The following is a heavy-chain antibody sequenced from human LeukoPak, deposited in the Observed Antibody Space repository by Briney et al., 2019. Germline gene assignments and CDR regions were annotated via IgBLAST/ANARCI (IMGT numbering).Heavy chain of an antibody. CDR1: GFTFSSYS. J-gene: IGHJ4*02. CDR2: ISSSSSTI. D-gene: IGHD3-16*02. Sequence: GSLRLSRAASGFTFSSYSMNWVRQAPGKGLEWVSYISSSSSTIYYADSVKGRFTISRDNAKNSLYLQMNSLRAEDTAVYYCARAPPRLMITFGGAIVDFDYWGQGTLVTVSS. V-gene: IGHV3-48*01. CDR3: ARAPPRLMITFGGAIVDFDY.